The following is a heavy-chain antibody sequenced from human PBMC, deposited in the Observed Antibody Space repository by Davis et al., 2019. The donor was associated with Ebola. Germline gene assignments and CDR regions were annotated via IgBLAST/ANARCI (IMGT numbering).Heavy chain of an antibody. CDR3: ARVAGTVGY. CDR1: GFTFTTYS. J-gene: IGHJ4*02. Sequence: GESLKISCAASGFTFTTYSMSWVRQAPGKGLEWVSYISANSGSIYNADSVRGRFTISRDNAKNTLYLQMNSLRAEDTAVYYCARVAGTVGYWGQGTLVTVSS. D-gene: IGHD6-19*01. CDR2: ISANSGSI. V-gene: IGHV3-48*01.